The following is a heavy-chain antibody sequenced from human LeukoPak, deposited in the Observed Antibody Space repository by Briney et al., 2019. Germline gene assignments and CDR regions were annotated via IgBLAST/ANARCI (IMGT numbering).Heavy chain of an antibody. D-gene: IGHD3-10*01. Sequence: KPSGTLSLTCAVSGGSISSSDWWSWVRQPPGKGLEWIGEIYHSGSTNYNPSLKSRVTISVDKSKNQFSLKLSSVTAADTAVYYCARADHYGSGSVWFDPWGQGTLVTVSS. J-gene: IGHJ5*02. CDR3: ARADHYGSGSVWFDP. CDR1: GGSISSSDW. V-gene: IGHV4-4*02. CDR2: IYHSGST.